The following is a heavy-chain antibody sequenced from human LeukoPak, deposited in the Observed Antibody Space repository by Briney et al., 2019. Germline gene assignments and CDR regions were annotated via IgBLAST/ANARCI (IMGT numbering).Heavy chain of an antibody. J-gene: IGHJ4*02. Sequence: PSETLSLTCTVSGGSISSGGYYWSWIRQHPGKGLEWIGYIYYSGSTYYNLSLKSRVTISVDTSKNQFSLKLSSVTAADTAVYYCARGGYCNSASCYTASSLDYWGQGTLVTVSS. D-gene: IGHD2-2*02. CDR1: GGSISSGGYY. CDR2: IYYSGST. CDR3: ARGGYCNSASCYTASSLDY. V-gene: IGHV4-31*03.